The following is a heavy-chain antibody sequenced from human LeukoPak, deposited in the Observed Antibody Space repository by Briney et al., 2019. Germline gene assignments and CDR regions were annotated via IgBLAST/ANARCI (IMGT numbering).Heavy chain of an antibody. CDR2: ISHYGSYK. V-gene: IGHV3-30*18. CDR1: GFTFTIYG. D-gene: IGHD5-12*01. CDR3: AKGAREYSGYDRFDY. J-gene: IGHJ4*02. Sequence: GGSLGLFCAASGFTFTIYGMQWVRQAPGKGLELVAVISHYGSYKYYADSVKGRFNISRDNSKNTLYLEMNSLRAEDTAVYYCAKGAREYSGYDRFDYWGQGTLVTVSS.